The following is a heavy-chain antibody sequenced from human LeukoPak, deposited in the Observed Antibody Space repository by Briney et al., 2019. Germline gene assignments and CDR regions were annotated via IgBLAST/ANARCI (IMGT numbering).Heavy chain of an antibody. Sequence: PGGSLTLSCAASGFTLRSYDMNWVREAPGKGPQWVSYISSSGATVYYADSVKGRFPISRDNAKNSLYLQMSSLRAEDTAVYYCAKALATRHMDVWGQGTTVTVSS. CDR3: AKALATRHMDV. CDR1: GFTLRSYD. J-gene: IGHJ6*02. V-gene: IGHV3-48*03. CDR2: ISSSGATV.